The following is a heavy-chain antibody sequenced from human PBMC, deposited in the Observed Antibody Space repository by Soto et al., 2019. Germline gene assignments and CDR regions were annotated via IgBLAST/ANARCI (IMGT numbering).Heavy chain of an antibody. V-gene: IGHV1-69*13. CDR1: GGTFSSYA. CDR3: ASNGIAVAGYRASNCYGMDV. Sequence: ASVKVSWKASGGTFSSYAISWVRQAPGQGLEWMGGIIPIFGTANYAQKFQGRVTITADESTSTAYMELSSLRSEDTAVYYCASNGIAVAGYRASNCYGMDVWGQGTTVTVSS. D-gene: IGHD6-19*01. CDR2: IIPIFGTA. J-gene: IGHJ6*02.